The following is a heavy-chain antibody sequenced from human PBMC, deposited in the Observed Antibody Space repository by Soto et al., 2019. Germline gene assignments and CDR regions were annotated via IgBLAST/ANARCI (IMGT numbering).Heavy chain of an antibody. Sequence: GASVKVSCKASGYTFTSYDINWVRQATGQGLEWMGWMNPSGGTTSYAQRFQGRVTMTSDTSTSTVYMELSSLRSEDTAVYYCARDHSTATDAFDIWGQGTMVTVSS. V-gene: IGHV1-8*01. D-gene: IGHD4-17*01. J-gene: IGHJ3*02. CDR3: ARDHSTATDAFDI. CDR2: MNPSGGTT. CDR1: GYTFTSYD.